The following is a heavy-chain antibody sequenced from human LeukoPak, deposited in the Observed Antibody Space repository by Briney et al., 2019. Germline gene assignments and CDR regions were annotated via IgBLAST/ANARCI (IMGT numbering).Heavy chain of an antibody. Sequence: ESGPTLVNPTQTLTLTCTFSGFSLSTSGVGVGWIRQPPGKALEWLALIYWDDDKRYSPSLKSRLTITKDTSKNQVVLTMTNMDPVDTATYYCALAYNGYDYGISRWFDPWGQGTLVTVSS. J-gene: IGHJ5*02. CDR2: IYWDDDK. CDR1: GFSLSTSGVG. D-gene: IGHD5-12*01. CDR3: ALAYNGYDYGISRWFDP. V-gene: IGHV2-5*02.